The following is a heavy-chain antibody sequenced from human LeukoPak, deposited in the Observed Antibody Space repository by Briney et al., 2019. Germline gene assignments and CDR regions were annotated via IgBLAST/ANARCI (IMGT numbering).Heavy chain of an antibody. CDR2: INPNSGGT. CDR1: GYTFTGYY. J-gene: IGHJ3*02. Sequence: ASVKVSCKASGYTFTGYYMHWVRQAPGQGLEWMGWINPNSGGTNYAQKFQGWVTMTRDTSISTAYMELSRLRSDDTAVYYCARDGVMITFGGVIVTGDAFDIWGQGTTVTVSS. CDR3: ARDGVMITFGGVIVTGDAFDI. D-gene: IGHD3-16*02. V-gene: IGHV1-2*04.